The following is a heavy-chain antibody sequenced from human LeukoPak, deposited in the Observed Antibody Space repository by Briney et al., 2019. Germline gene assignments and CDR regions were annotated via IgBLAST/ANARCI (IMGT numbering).Heavy chain of an antibody. Sequence: GGSLRLSCAASGFTVSSNYMNWVRQGPGKGLEWVSVIHGAGITYYADSVKGRFTISRDNSKNTVYLQMNSLRVEDTAVYYCARDYYSNSGTKTWGQGTLVTVSS. CDR3: ARDYYSNSGTKT. CDR1: GFTVSSNY. D-gene: IGHD3-10*01. V-gene: IGHV3-53*01. J-gene: IGHJ5*02. CDR2: IHGAGIT.